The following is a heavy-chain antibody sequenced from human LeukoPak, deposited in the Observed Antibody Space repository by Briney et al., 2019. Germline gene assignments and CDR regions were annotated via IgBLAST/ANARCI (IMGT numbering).Heavy chain of an antibody. V-gene: IGHV3-23*01. CDR1: GFTFCSYA. Sequence: PGGSLRLSCSASGFTFCSYAMSWVRQAPGKGLEWVSVLSGSGGSTYYADSAKGRFTISRDNSKNTLYLLMNSLRAEDTAVYYCAKDYYDSSGHHPFDYWGQGTLVTVSS. CDR2: LSGSGGST. CDR3: AKDYYDSSGHHPFDY. D-gene: IGHD3-22*01. J-gene: IGHJ4*02.